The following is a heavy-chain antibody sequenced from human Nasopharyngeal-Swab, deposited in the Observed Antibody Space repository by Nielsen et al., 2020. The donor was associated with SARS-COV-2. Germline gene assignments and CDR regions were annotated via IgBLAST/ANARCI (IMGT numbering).Heavy chain of an antibody. Sequence: GESLKISCKGSGYSFTSYWIGWVRQIPGKGLEWMGIIYPGDSDTRYSPSFQGQVTISADKSISTAYLQWSSLKASDTAMYYCARRLPSEYYYYGMDVWGQGTTVTVSS. V-gene: IGHV5-51*01. CDR2: IYPGDSDT. J-gene: IGHJ6*02. CDR1: GYSFTSYW. D-gene: IGHD2-21*02. CDR3: ARRLPSEYYYYGMDV.